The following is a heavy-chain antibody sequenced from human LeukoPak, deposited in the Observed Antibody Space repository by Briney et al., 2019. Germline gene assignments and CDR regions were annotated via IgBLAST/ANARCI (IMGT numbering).Heavy chain of an antibody. CDR2: ISGSGNRT. CDR1: GFTFSTYG. D-gene: IGHD3/OR15-3a*01. Sequence: GGSLRLSCAASGFTFSTYGMDWVRQAPGKGLEWVATISGSGNRTYYADVVKGRFTISRDNSRNTLYLQMNSLRAEDTAIFYCAQDPDTDYDFPLFGFDYWGLGTLVSVSS. J-gene: IGHJ4*02. CDR3: AQDPDTDYDFPLFGFDY. V-gene: IGHV3-23*01.